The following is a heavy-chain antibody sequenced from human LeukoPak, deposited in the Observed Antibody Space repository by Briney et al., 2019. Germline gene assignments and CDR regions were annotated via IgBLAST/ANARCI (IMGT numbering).Heavy chain of an antibody. J-gene: IGHJ3*02. CDR2: IYYSGST. CDR1: GGSISSYY. D-gene: IGHD1-1*01. Sequence: SETLSLTCTVSGGSISSYYWSWIRQPPGKGLEGIGYIYYSGSTNYNPSLKSRVTISVDTSKNQFSLKLSSVTAADTAVYYCARDRYGRHDAFDIWGQGTMVTVSS. V-gene: IGHV4-59*01. CDR3: ARDRYGRHDAFDI.